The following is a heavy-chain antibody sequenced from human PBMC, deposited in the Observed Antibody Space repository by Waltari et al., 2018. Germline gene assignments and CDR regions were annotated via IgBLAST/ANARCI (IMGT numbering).Heavy chain of an antibody. CDR1: GYSISSGYY. J-gene: IGHJ4*02. Sequence: LVKPSETLSLTCAVSGYSISSGYYWGWIRQPPGKGLEWIGSIYHSGSTYYNPSLKSRVTISVDTSKNQFSLKLSSVTAADTAVYYCARTWDPYYFDYWGQGTLVTVSS. V-gene: IGHV4-38-2*01. CDR2: IYHSGST. D-gene: IGHD1-26*01. CDR3: ARTWDPYYFDY.